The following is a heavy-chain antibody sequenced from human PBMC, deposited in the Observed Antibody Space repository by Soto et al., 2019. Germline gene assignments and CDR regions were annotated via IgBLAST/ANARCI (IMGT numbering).Heavy chain of an antibody. J-gene: IGHJ4*02. CDR1: GFSLTTSGVG. CDR2: IYWDDDK. V-gene: IGHV2-5*02. D-gene: IGHD3-3*01. CDR3: AHRVLRTVFGLVTTTAIYFDY. Sequence: QITLNESGPTQVKPRQTLTLTCTFSGFSLTTSGVGVGWIRQSPGKVPEWLALIYWDDDKRYSRSLKSRLTITKDTSKNQVVLTMADLDPADTATYYCAHRVLRTVFGLVTTTAIYFDYWDQGTPVAVSS.